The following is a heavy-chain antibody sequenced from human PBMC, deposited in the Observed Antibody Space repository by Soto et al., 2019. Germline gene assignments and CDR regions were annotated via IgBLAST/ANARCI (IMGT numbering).Heavy chain of an antibody. J-gene: IGHJ3*02. D-gene: IGHD6-13*01. CDR2: INSDVSST. V-gene: IGHV3-74*01. CDR3: AKYSSSWYALDI. CDR1: GFTFSSYW. Sequence: GGSLRLSCAASGFTFSSYWMHWVRQAPGKGLVWVSRINSDVSSTSYADSVKGRFTISRDNAKNTLYLQMNSLRAEDTAVYYCAKYSSSWYALDIWGQGTMVTVSS.